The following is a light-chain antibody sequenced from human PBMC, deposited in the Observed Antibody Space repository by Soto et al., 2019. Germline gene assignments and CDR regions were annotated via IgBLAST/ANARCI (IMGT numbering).Light chain of an antibody. CDR1: QSISSY. CDR3: QQSYSTLIT. V-gene: IGKV1-39*01. CDR2: AAS. Sequence: DIQMTQSPSSLSASVGDRVTITCRASQSISSYLNWYQHKPGKDPKLLIYAASSLQSGVPSRFSGSGSGTDFTLTISSLQPEDFATYYCQQSYSTLITFGQGTRLEIK. J-gene: IGKJ5*01.